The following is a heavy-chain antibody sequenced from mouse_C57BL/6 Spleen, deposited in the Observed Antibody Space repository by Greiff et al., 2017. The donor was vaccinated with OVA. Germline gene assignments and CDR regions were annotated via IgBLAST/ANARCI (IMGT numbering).Heavy chain of an antibody. J-gene: IGHJ2*01. CDR1: GYTFTSYW. CDR2: IDPSDSDT. D-gene: IGHD4-1*01. CDR3: ARNWDRDCYFDY. V-gene: IGHV1-52*01. Sequence: QVQLQQPGAELVRPGSSVKLSCKASGYTFTSYWMHWVKQRPIQGLEWIGNIDPSDSDTHYNQKFKDKATLTVDKSSSTAYMQLNSLTSEDSAVYDCARNWDRDCYFDYWGQGTTLTVSA.